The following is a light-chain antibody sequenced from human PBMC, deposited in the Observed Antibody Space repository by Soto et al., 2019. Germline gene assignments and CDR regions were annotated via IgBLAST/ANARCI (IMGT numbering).Light chain of an antibody. J-gene: IGLJ2*01. V-gene: IGLV1-44*01. Sequence: QSVLTQPPSTSGTPGQRVTISCSGSSSNIGGNTVNWYQQLPGTAPKLLIYSSNQRPSGVPDRFSGSKSGTSASLAISGLQSEDEADYYCAAWDDSLRKVFGGGTKLTVL. CDR2: SSN. CDR3: AAWDDSLRKV. CDR1: SSNIGGNT.